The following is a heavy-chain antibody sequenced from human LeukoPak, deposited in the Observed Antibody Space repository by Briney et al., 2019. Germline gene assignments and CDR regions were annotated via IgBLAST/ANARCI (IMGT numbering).Heavy chain of an antibody. CDR1: GGSISSSSYY. CDR2: IYYSGST. Sequence: SQTLSLTCTVSGGSISSSSYYWGWIRQPPGKGLEWIGSIYYSGSTYYNPSLKSRVTISVDTSKNQFSLKLSSVTAADTAVYYCARQNEEQLIFDYWGQGTLVTVSS. D-gene: IGHD6-13*01. V-gene: IGHV4-39*01. J-gene: IGHJ4*02. CDR3: ARQNEEQLIFDY.